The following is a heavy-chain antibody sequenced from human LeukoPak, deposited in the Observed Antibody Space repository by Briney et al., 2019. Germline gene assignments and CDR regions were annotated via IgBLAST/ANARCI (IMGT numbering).Heavy chain of an antibody. CDR2: ISDTASYT. Sequence: GGFLRLSCAASGFTFSDYYMSWIRQAPGKGLEWVSYISDTASYTNYADSVKGRFTISRDNAKNSLYPQMNSLRAEDTAVYYCARANDLIDYWGQGTLVTVSS. J-gene: IGHJ4*02. CDR1: GFTFSDYY. CDR3: ARANDLIDY. V-gene: IGHV3-11*05.